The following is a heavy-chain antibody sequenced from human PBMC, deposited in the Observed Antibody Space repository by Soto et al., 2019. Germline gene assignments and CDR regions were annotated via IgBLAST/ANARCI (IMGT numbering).Heavy chain of an antibody. CDR3: VRGTDYTQIASYHYGLDV. V-gene: IGHV4-59*11. CDR1: GDSINSRY. Sequence: SETLSLTCIVSGDSINSRYWSWIRQPPGKGLEWIGYIDYVGSTNYAPSLQSRVTMSVDTSKNQVSLKLRYVTAADTTVYYCVRGTDYTQIASYHYGLDVWGQGTTVTVSS. J-gene: IGHJ6*02. CDR2: IDYVGST. D-gene: IGHD4-4*01.